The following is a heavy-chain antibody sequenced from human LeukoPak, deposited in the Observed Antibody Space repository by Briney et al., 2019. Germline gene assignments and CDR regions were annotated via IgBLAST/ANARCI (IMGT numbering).Heavy chain of an antibody. Sequence: TSETLSLTCTVSGGSISSYYWSWIRQPAGRGLEWIGRIYTSGSTNYNPSLKSRVTMSVDTSKNQFSLKLTSVTAADTAVYYCARVKEGIGYFDYWGQGTLVTVSS. V-gene: IGHV4-4*07. CDR1: GGSISSYY. CDR3: ARVKEGIGYFDY. J-gene: IGHJ4*02. CDR2: IYTSGST. D-gene: IGHD2-15*01.